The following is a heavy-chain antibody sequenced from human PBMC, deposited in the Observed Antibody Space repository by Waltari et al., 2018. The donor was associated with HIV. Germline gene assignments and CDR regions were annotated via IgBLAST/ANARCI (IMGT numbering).Heavy chain of an antibody. J-gene: IGHJ4*02. CDR2: INYSGNT. V-gene: IGHV4-34*01. CDR3: ARGLALITVPGSVTGRPSDV. CDR1: GVSLSGHY. Sequence: QVQLQQWGAGLLKPSETLSLTCAVYGVSLSGHYWSWLRQPPGKGLEWIGEINYSGNTNYNPSLKSRVTISVDTSKNQVALNLTSVSAADTAVYYCARGLALITVPGSVTGRPSDVWGQGNLVTVSS. D-gene: IGHD6-19*01.